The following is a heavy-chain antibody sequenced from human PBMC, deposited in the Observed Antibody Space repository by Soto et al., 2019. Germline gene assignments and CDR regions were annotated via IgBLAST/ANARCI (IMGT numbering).Heavy chain of an antibody. J-gene: IGHJ4*02. CDR2: VTPDGSLY. CDR1: GFTFSSCA. D-gene: IGHD2-21*01. V-gene: IGHV3-30*18. Sequence: QVQLVESGGGVVQPGRSLRLSCVASGFTFSSCAMHWVRQVPGKGLEWLAVVTPDGSLYPYGDSVKGRFSISRDNSRNTLYLQILSLRPEETAVYYWVKVRSDTWACDFWGPGTLVTVS. CDR3: VKVRSDTWACDF.